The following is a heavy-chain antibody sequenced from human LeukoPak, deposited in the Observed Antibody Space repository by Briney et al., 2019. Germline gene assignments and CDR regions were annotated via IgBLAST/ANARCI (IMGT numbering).Heavy chain of an antibody. Sequence: PGGSLRLSCAASGFTFSSYAMSWVRQAPGKGLEWVSAISGSGGSTYYADSVKGRFTISRDNSKNTLYLQMNSLRAEDTAVYYCAKRSGGYYDSSGYFMYYFDYWGQGTLVTVSS. V-gene: IGHV3-23*01. CDR3: AKRSGGYYDSSGYFMYYFDY. CDR2: ISGSGGST. CDR1: GFTFSSYA. J-gene: IGHJ4*02. D-gene: IGHD3-22*01.